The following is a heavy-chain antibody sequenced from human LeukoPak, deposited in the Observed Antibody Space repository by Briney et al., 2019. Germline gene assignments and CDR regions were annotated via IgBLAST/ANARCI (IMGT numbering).Heavy chain of an antibody. Sequence: GVLRLSCAASGFSFNNAWMTWVRQAPGKGLEWVGRIIGKTDGETTDYAAPVQGRFTISRDDSKDTLYLQMNSLRAEDTAVYYCARYPIVVVPAAINDYYMDVWCKGTTVTVSS. V-gene: IGHV3-15*01. CDR2: IIGKTDGETT. CDR1: GFSFNNAW. J-gene: IGHJ6*03. CDR3: ARYPIVVVPAAINDYYMDV. D-gene: IGHD2-2*01.